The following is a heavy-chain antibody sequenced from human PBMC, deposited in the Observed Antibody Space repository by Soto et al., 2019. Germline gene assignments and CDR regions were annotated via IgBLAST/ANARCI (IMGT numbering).Heavy chain of an antibody. J-gene: IGHJ4*02. V-gene: IGHV1-8*01. Sequence: ASVKVSCKASGYTFASYDINWVRQATGQGLEWMGWMNPNSGSTGYAQKFQGRVTMTRNTSISTAYMELSSLRSEDTAVYYCARVVGYSKGYDYWGQGTLVTVSS. CDR1: GYTFASYD. CDR3: ARVVGYSKGYDY. D-gene: IGHD4-4*01. CDR2: MNPNSGST.